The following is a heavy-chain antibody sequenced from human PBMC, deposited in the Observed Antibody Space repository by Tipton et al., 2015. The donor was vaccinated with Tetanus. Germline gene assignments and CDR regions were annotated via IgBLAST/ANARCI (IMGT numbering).Heavy chain of an antibody. D-gene: IGHD3-10*01. Sequence: LRLSCTVSGDSIDGGFKNWGWIRQQPGKGLEWIGEINHSGSTNYNPSLKSRVTISVDTSKNQFSLKLSSVTAADTAVYYCARGSPGWFDPWGQGTLVTVSS. CDR2: INHSGST. J-gene: IGHJ5*02. CDR1: GDSIDGGFKN. CDR3: ARGSPGWFDP. V-gene: IGHV4-34*01.